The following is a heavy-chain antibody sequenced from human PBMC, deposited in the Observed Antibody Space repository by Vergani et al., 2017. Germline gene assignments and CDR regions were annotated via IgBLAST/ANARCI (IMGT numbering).Heavy chain of an antibody. CDR3: AGSSRGYSSGLPRFFDY. Sequence: QVQLVQSGAEVKKPGSSVKVSCKASGGTFSSYAISWVRQAPGQGLEWMGGIIPIFGTANYAQKFQGRVTITADESTSTAYMELSSLRSEDTAVYYCAGSSRGYSSGLPRFFDYWGQGTLVTVSS. V-gene: IGHV1-69*12. D-gene: IGHD6-19*01. CDR2: IIPIFGTA. J-gene: IGHJ4*02. CDR1: GGTFSSYA.